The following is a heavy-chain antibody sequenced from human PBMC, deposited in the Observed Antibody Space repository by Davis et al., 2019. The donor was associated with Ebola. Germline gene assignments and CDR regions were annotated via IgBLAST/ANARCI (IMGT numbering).Heavy chain of an antibody. V-gene: IGHV5-51*01. Sequence: TVSCQDSRDSFTSHWIAWVRQMLGKGLDWMGIIYTRDPDTRYSPSFRGQVTISADKSMKTAFLQWSSLKASDSGMYYCTSLRRTITGMDDGFDIWGQGTMVTVSS. CDR1: RDSFTSHW. J-gene: IGHJ3*02. D-gene: IGHD2-8*02. CDR2: IYTRDPDT. CDR3: TSLRRTITGMDDGFDI.